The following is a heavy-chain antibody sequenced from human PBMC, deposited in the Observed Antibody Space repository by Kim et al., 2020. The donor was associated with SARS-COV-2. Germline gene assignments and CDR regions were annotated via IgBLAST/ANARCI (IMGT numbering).Heavy chain of an antibody. Sequence: GGSLRLSCAASGFTFSNAWMSWVRQAPGKGLEWVGRIKSKTDGGTTDYAAPVKGRFTISRDDSKNTLYLQMNSLKTEDTAVYYCTTDLDYIVVVVAATGGDYWGQGTLVTVSS. D-gene: IGHD2-15*01. CDR3: TTDLDYIVVVVAATGGDY. CDR1: GFTFSNAW. V-gene: IGHV3-15*01. CDR2: IKSKTDGGTT. J-gene: IGHJ4*02.